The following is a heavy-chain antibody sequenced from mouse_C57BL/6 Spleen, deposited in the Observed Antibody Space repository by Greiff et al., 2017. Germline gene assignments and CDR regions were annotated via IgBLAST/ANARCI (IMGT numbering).Heavy chain of an antibody. V-gene: IGHV1-5*01. CDR1: GYTFTSYW. CDR2: IYPGNSDT. J-gene: IGHJ2*01. D-gene: IGHD1-1*01. Sequence: VQLKQSGTVLARPGASVKMSCKTSGYTFTSYWMHWVKQRPGQGLEWIGAIYPGNSDTSYNQKFKGKAKLTAVTSASTAYMELSSLTNEDSAVYYCTRYYGSSYSIDFDYWGQGTTLTVSS. CDR3: TRYYGSSYSIDFDY.